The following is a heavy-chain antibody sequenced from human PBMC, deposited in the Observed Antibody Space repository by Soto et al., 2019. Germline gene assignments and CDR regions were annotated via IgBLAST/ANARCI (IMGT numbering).Heavy chain of an antibody. CDR3: ATGTYYYDSSGYYLGDY. Sequence: QVQLVQSGAEVKKPGSSVKVSCKASGGTFSSYAIRWVRQAPGQGLEWMGGIIPIFGTENYAQKFQGRVTITADESTSTAYMELSSLRSEDTAVYSCATGTYYYDSSGYYLGDYWGQGTLVTVSS. D-gene: IGHD3-22*01. CDR2: IIPIFGTE. J-gene: IGHJ4*02. CDR1: GGTFSSYA. V-gene: IGHV1-69*01.